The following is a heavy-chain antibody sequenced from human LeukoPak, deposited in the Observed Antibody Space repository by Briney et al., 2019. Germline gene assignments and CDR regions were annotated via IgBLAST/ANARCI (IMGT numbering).Heavy chain of an antibody. Sequence: SETLSLTCIVSGGSISSYYWSWIRQPPGKGLEWIGYIYYSGSTNYNPSLKSRVTISVDTSKNQFSLKLSSVTAADTAVYYCARSDRKTGFDYWGQGTLVTVSS. J-gene: IGHJ4*02. CDR3: ARSDRKTGFDY. V-gene: IGHV4-59*01. CDR1: GGSISSYY. D-gene: IGHD1-14*01. CDR2: IYYSGST.